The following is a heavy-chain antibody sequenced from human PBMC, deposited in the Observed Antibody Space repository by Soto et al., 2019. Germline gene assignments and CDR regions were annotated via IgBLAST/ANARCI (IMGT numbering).Heavy chain of an antibody. V-gene: IGHV4-4*02. J-gene: IGHJ4*02. CDR2: VYDSGST. CDR3: ARSYDSSGRPRHYFDY. D-gene: IGHD3-22*01. CDR1: GGSISSSNW. Sequence: SETLSLTCAVSGGSISSSNWWSWFRQPPGNGLEYIGYVYDSGSTKYNPSLKSRVTISLDTSKNQFSLKLSSVTAADTAVYYCARSYDSSGRPRHYFDYWGQGALVTVSS.